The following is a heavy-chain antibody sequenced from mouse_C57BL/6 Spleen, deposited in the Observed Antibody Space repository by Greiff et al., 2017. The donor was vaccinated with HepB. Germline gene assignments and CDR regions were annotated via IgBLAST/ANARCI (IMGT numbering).Heavy chain of an antibody. V-gene: IGHV1-26*01. J-gene: IGHJ3*01. D-gene: IGHD1-1*01. CDR3: ARDTTVPFAY. CDR1: GYTFTDYY. CDR2: INPNNGGT. Sequence: EVQLQQSGPELVKPGASVKISCKASGYTFTDYYMNWVKQSHGKSLEWIGDINPNNGGTSYNQKFKGKATLTVDKSSSTAYMELRSLTSEDSAVYYCARDTTVPFAYWGQGTLVTVSA.